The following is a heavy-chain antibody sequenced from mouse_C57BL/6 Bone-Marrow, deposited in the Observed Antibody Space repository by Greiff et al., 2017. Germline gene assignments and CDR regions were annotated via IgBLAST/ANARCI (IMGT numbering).Heavy chain of an antibody. V-gene: IGHV1-81*01. D-gene: IGHD1-1*01. CDR2: IYPRSGNT. CDR3: ARPYYYGSSQSFYAMDY. J-gene: IGHJ4*01. CDR1: GYTFTSYG. Sequence: LVESGAELARPGASVKLSCKASGYTFTSYGISWVQQRTGQGLEWIGEIYPRSGNTYYNEKFKGKATLTADKSSSTAYLELRSLTSEDCAGYFCARPYYYGSSQSFYAMDYWGQGTSVTVSS.